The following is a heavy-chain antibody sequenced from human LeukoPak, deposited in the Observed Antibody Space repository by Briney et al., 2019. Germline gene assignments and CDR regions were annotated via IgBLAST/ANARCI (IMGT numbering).Heavy chain of an antibody. D-gene: IGHD4-17*01. J-gene: IGHJ3*02. CDR3: ARLRYGRGAFDI. V-gene: IGHV3-48*03. CDR1: GFTFSSYE. Sequence: PGGSLGLSCAASGFTFSSYEMNWVRQAPGKGLEWVSYISSSGSTIYYADSAKGRFTISRDNAKNSLYLQMNSLRAEDTAVYYCARLRYGRGAFDIWGQGTMVTVSS. CDR2: ISSSGSTI.